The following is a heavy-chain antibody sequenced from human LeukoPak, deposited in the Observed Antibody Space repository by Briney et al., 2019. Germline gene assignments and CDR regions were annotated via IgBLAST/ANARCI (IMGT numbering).Heavy chain of an antibody. CDR3: ARRTGSGSWQGYFDY. J-gene: IGHJ4*02. Sequence: PEASVKVSCKASGGTFSSYAISWVRQAPGQGLEWMGGIIPIFGTANYAQKFQGRVTITTDESTSTAYMELSSLRSEDTAVYYCARRTGSGSWQGYFDYWGQGTLVTVSS. CDR1: GGTFSSYA. D-gene: IGHD1-26*01. V-gene: IGHV1-69*05. CDR2: IIPIFGTA.